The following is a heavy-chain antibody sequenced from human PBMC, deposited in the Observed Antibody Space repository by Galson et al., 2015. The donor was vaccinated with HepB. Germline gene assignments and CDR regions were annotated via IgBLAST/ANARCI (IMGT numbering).Heavy chain of an antibody. Sequence: SLRLSCAASGFTFSSYAMSWVRQAPGRGLEWVSAISGSGGSTYHADSVKGRFTISRDNSKSKLYPQMNSLRAEDTAVYYCAKGGGSSCFDHWGQGTLVTVSS. CDR1: GFTFSSYA. D-gene: IGHD2-15*01. CDR2: ISGSGGST. J-gene: IGHJ4*02. V-gene: IGHV3-23*01. CDR3: AKGGGSSCFDH.